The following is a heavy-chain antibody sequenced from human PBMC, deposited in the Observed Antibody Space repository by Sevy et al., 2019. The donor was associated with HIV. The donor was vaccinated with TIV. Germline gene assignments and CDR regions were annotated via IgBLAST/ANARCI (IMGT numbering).Heavy chain of an antibody. CDR2: IIPIFGTA. J-gene: IGHJ6*02. V-gene: IGHV1-69*13. CDR3: AGELLVEVPAARNYYYYGMDV. CDR1: GGTFSSYA. D-gene: IGHD2-2*01. Sequence: ASVKVSCKASGGTFSSYAISWVRQPAGQGLEWMGGIIPIFGTANYAQKFQGRVTITADESTGTAYMGLSSLISGDTAVDYCAGELLVEVPAARNYYYYGMDVWGQGTTVTVSS.